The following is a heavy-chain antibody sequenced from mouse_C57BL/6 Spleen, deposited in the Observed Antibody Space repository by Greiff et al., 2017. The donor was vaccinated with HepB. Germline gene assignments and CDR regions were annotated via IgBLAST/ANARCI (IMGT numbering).Heavy chain of an antibody. CDR3: ARGSYYGSLN. J-gene: IGHJ2*01. V-gene: IGHV5-17*01. Sequence: EVKLMESGGGLVKPGGSLKLSCAASGFTFSDYGMHWVRQAPEKGLEWVAYISSGSSTIYYADTVKGRFTISRDNAKNTLFLQMTSLRSEDTAMYYCARGSYYGSLNWGQGTTLTVSS. D-gene: IGHD1-1*01. CDR1: GFTFSDYG. CDR2: ISSGSSTI.